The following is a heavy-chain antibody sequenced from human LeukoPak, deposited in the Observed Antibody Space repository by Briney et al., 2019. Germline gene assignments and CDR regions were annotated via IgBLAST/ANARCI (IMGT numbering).Heavy chain of an antibody. CDR3: AKDRLFGSGLNGPHYYYGMDV. Sequence: GGSLRLSCAASAFSFSNYGMHWVRQAPGKGLEWVAVILYDGNSKHYAESVKGRFTISRDNSNNMLYLQMNSLRPEDTAVYYCAKDRLFGSGLNGPHYYYGMDVWGQGTTVTVSS. D-gene: IGHD1-26*01. V-gene: IGHV3-30*18. J-gene: IGHJ6*02. CDR2: ILYDGNSK. CDR1: AFSFSNYG.